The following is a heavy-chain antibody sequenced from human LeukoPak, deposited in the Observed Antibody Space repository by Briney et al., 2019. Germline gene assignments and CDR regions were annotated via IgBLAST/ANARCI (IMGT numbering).Heavy chain of an antibody. CDR2: INHSGST. Sequence: SETLSLTCAVYGGSFSGYYWSWIRQPPGKGLEWIGEINHSGSTNYNPSLKSRVTISVDTSKNQFSLKLSSVTAADTAVYYCARGVPMVRGVIRGNWFDPWGQGTLVNVSS. V-gene: IGHV4-34*01. CDR1: GGSFSGYY. D-gene: IGHD3-10*01. J-gene: IGHJ5*02. CDR3: ARGVPMVRGVIRGNWFDP.